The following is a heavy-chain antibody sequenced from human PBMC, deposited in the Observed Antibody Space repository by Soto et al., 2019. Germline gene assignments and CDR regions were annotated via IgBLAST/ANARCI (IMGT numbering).Heavy chain of an antibody. CDR3: ASYHYLDLWTGSRHYMDV. D-gene: IGHD3-9*01. J-gene: IGHJ6*03. CDR1: GGSLSGYY. Sequence: QVHLEQWGAGLLNPSETLSLTCAVYGGSLSGYYWSWVRQSPVKGLEWIGEINHSGTTNYNPSPKTRVTISADTSKHQFSLRLSSVTAADSAVYYCASYHYLDLWTGSRHYMDVWGRGTTVTVSS. CDR2: INHSGTT. V-gene: IGHV4-34*01.